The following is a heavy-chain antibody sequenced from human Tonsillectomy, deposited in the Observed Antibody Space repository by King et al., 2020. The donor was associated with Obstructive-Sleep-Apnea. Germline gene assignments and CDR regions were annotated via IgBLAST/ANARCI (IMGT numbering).Heavy chain of an antibody. CDR1: GFTFSSYA. CDR3: ARGGYGDY. J-gene: IGHJ4*02. Sequence: VQLVESGGGVVQPGRSLRLSCAASGFTFSSYAMHWVRQAPGKGLEWVAVISYDGSNKYYANSVKGRFTISRDNSKNTLYLQMNSLRAEDTAVYYCARGGYGDYWGQGTRVTVSS. CDR2: ISYDGSNK. D-gene: IGHD5-12*01. V-gene: IGHV3-30-3*01.